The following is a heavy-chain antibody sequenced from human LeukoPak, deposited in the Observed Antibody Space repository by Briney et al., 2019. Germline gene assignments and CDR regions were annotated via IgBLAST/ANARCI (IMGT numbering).Heavy chain of an antibody. D-gene: IGHD4-23*01. J-gene: IGHJ4*02. CDR2: INWNGAST. CDR3: ARGPVSSYGRWFFDY. V-gene: IGHV3-20*04. CDR1: GFTFISYA. Sequence: GGSLRLSCTASGFTFISYAMTWVRQAPGKGLEWGSGINWNGASTDYADSVKGRFTISRDSAKTSLYLQMTSLRAEDTASYYCARGPVSSYGRWFFDYWGQGTLVTVSS.